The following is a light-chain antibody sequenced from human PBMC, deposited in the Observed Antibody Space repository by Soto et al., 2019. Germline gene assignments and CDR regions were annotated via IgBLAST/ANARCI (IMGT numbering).Light chain of an antibody. CDR1: QSVSSSY. Sequence: ELVLTQSQVTATHPPRARATLSCRAIQSVSSSYLAWYQQKPGQAHRLIIYGASSRATGIPDRFSGSGCGTDFTLTISRLEPEDFVVYYCQQYESSPTITFGQGTKLDIK. V-gene: IGKV3-20*01. CDR3: QQYESSPTIT. J-gene: IGKJ5*01. CDR2: GAS.